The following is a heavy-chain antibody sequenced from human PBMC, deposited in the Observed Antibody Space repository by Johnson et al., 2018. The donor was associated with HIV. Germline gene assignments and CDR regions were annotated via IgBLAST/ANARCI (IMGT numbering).Heavy chain of an antibody. CDR2: INWNGGST. V-gene: IGHV3-20*04. CDR1: GFTFDDNG. CDR3: ARALRVVVVAATFDAFDI. J-gene: IGHJ3*02. D-gene: IGHD2-15*01. Sequence: VQLVESGGGLVQPGGSLRLSCAASGFTFDDNGMSWVRQAPGKGLEWVSGINWNGGSTGYADSVKGRFTISRDNAKNSLYLQMNSLRAEDTALYYCARALRVVVVAATFDAFDIWGQGTMVTVSS.